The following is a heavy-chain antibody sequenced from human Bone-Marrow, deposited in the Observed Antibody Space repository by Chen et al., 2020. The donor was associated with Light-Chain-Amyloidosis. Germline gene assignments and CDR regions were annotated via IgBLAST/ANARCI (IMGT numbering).Heavy chain of an antibody. Sequence: QVELVRSGAEVKKPGASVKVACKAAGYSFTGYYMHWVRQAPGQGLEWMGWINPHSGGTNYAQKFQGRVTMTRDTSISTAYMALSRLRSDDTAVYYCARARVVVTSTYYGMDVWGQGTTVTVSS. CDR1: GYSFTGYY. CDR2: INPHSGGT. CDR3: ARARVVVTSTYYGMDV. D-gene: IGHD2-15*01. J-gene: IGHJ6*02. V-gene: IGHV1-2*02.